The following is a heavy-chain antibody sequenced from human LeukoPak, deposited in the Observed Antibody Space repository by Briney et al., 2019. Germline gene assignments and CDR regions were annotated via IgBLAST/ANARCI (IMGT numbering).Heavy chain of an antibody. J-gene: IGHJ4*02. Sequence: GGSLRLSCAASGFTFSSYWMHWVRQAPGKGLVWVSYINSDGSTTYYADSVKGRFTISRDNAKNSLHLQMNSLRGEDTAVYYCVVLGVAAPDIDYWGQGTLVTLSS. CDR2: INSDGSTT. D-gene: IGHD6-13*01. CDR3: VVLGVAAPDIDY. V-gene: IGHV3-74*01. CDR1: GFTFSSYW.